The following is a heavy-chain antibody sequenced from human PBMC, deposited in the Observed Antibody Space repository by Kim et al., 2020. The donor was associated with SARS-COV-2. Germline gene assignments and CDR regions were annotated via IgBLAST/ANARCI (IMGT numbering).Heavy chain of an antibody. CDR1: GFTFSSYS. J-gene: IGHJ4*02. V-gene: IGHV3-23*01. CDR3: ANGEGYRHGYSFDY. CDR2: IRGSGAGA. D-gene: IGHD5-18*01. Sequence: GGSLRLSCAASGFTFSSYSMTWVRQAPGKGLEWVSDIRGSGAGAYYADSVKGRFTISRDNSKNTVSLQMNSLRVEDTAAYYCANGEGYRHGYSFDYWGQGTPVTVSS.